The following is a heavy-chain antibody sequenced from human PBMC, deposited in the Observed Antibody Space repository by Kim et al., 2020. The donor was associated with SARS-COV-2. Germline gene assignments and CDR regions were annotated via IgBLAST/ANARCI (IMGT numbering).Heavy chain of an antibody. CDR1: GGSFSGYY. D-gene: IGHD3-22*01. CDR3: ASGRVRMVFTYYYYYGMDV. Sequence: SETLSLTCAVYGGSFSGYYWSWIRQPPGKGLEWIGEINHSGSTNYNPSLKSRVTISVDTSKNQFSLKLSSVTAADTAVHFCASGRVRMVFTYYYYYGMDVWGQGTTVTVSS. CDR2: INHSGST. J-gene: IGHJ6*02. V-gene: IGHV4-34*01.